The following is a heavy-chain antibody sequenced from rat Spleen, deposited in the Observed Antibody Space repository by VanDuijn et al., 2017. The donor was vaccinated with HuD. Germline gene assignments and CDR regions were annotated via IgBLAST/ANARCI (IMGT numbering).Heavy chain of an antibody. CDR2: IVFDSSGV. CDR1: GFTFSDYY. J-gene: IGHJ3*01. Sequence: EVQLVESGGGLVQPGRSMKLSCAASGFTFSDYYMAWVRQAPKKGLEWVATIVFDSSGVYYRNSVKGRFTISRDNAKSTLYLQMDSLRSEDTATYYCATQAWGDDWFAYWGQGTLVTVSS. D-gene: IGHD1-1*01. CDR3: ATQAWGDDWFAY. V-gene: IGHV5-7*01.